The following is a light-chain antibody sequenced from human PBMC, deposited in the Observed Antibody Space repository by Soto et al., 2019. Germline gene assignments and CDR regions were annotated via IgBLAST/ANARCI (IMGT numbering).Light chain of an antibody. CDR2: QAS. V-gene: IGKV3-15*01. Sequence: EIVMTQSPATLSVSPGERATLSCRASQSVSNNLAWFQQKPGQAPRLLIYQASTRATGIPATFSGSGSGTEFTLTISSLKSEDFAVYYCQQYNDRPGTFGQGTKVDIK. CDR1: QSVSNN. J-gene: IGKJ1*01. CDR3: QQYNDRPGT.